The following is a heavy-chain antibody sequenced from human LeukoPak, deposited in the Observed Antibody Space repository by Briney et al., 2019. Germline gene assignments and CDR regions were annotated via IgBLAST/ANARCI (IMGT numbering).Heavy chain of an antibody. CDR1: GYTFTSYG. D-gene: IGHD3-3*01. CDR2: ISAYNGNT. Sequence: ASVKVSCKASGYTFTSYGISWVRQAPGQGLEWMGWISAYNGNTSYAQKLQGRVTMTTDTSTSTAYMELRSLRSDDTAVYYCARDRGGTYYDFWSGYIRFDPWGQGTLVTVSS. V-gene: IGHV1-18*01. CDR3: ARDRGGTYYDFWSGYIRFDP. J-gene: IGHJ5*02.